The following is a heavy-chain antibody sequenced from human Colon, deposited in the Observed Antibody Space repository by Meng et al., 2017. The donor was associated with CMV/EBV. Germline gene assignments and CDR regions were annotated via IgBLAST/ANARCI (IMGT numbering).Heavy chain of an antibody. V-gene: IGHV3-30*02. CDR2: IDTTNH. Sequence: VDVVECGGGGGEAGGSLRLSCGASGFSFSESGIHWLRQAPGKGLEWVSFIDTTNHYYADSVKGRFTISRDDSKRMVYLQMNNLKTEDTAMYFCSNGLLGVQGHWGQGTLVTVSS. D-gene: IGHD3-3*01. CDR1: GFSFSESG. J-gene: IGHJ4*02. CDR3: SNGLLGVQGH.